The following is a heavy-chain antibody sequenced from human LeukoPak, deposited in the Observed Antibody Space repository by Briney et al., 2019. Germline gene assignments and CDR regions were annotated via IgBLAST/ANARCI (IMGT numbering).Heavy chain of an antibody. J-gene: IGHJ4*02. V-gene: IGHV4-34*01. CDR3: ATMGSGSYFNY. CDR2: INQSGST. Sequence: SETLSLTCGVYGGPFSIYCWNWIRQSPGEGLEWIGEINQSGSTKYNPSLKSRVTISVDTSKNQFSLKLSSVTAADAAVYYCATMGSGSYFNYWGQGSLVTVSS. CDR1: GGPFSIYC. D-gene: IGHD1-26*01.